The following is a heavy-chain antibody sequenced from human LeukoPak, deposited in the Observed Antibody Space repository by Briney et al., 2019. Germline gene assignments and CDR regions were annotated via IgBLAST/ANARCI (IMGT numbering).Heavy chain of an antibody. CDR1: GGSLNGYN. CDR3: ARGSITMIGTFDY. J-gene: IGHJ4*02. V-gene: IGHV4-34*01. Sequence: SETLSLTCAVYGGSLNGYNWSWIRQPPGKRLEWIGEIDHSGSTNYNPSLKSRVTISVDTSKNQFSLKLSSVTAADTAVYYCARGSITMIGTFDYWGQGTLVTVSS. D-gene: IGHD3-22*01. CDR2: IDHSGST.